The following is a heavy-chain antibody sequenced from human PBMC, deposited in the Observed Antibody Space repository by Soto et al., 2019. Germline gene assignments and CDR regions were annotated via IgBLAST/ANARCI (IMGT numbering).Heavy chain of an antibody. CDR2: IRSKAYGGTT. Sequence: GGSLRLSCTASGFTFGDYAMSWFRQAPGKGLEWVGFIRSKAYGGTTEYAASVKGRFTISRDDSKSIAYLQMNSLKTEDTAVYYCTRDGPDSSGYYYYRPYYYYGMDVWGQGTTVTVSS. V-gene: IGHV3-49*03. CDR1: GFTFGDYA. D-gene: IGHD3-22*01. J-gene: IGHJ6*02. CDR3: TRDGPDSSGYYYYRPYYYYGMDV.